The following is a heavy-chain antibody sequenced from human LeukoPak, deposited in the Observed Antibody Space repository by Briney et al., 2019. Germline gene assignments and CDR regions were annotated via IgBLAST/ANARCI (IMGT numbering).Heavy chain of an antibody. Sequence: GASVKVSCKASGYTFTSYAMNWVRQAPGQGLEWMGWINTNTGNPTYAQGFTGRFVFSLDTSVSTAYLQISSLKAEDTAVYYSARDSQYGTPSSGWSTSGEDYYYYMDVWGKGTTVTVSS. D-gene: IGHD6-19*01. CDR3: ARDSQYGTPSSGWSTSGEDYYYYMDV. V-gene: IGHV7-4-1*02. CDR2: INTNTGNP. J-gene: IGHJ6*03. CDR1: GYTFTSYA.